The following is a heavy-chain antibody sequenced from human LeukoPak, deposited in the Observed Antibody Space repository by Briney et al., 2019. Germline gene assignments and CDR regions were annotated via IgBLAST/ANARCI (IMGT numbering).Heavy chain of an antibody. V-gene: IGHV3-48*03. J-gene: IGHJ4*02. Sequence: GGSLRLSCVSSRFTFSSYVMNWVRQAPGKGLEWVSYISSGGSTIYYADSVKGRFTISRDNAKNSLYLQMNSLRAEDTAVYYCARAFAYWGQGTLVTVSS. CDR3: ARAFAY. CDR2: ISSGGSTI. CDR1: RFTFSSYV.